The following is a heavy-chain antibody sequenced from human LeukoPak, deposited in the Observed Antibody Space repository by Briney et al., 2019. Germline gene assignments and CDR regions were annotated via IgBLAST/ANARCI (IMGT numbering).Heavy chain of an antibody. CDR2: ISSSSSFI. J-gene: IGHJ6*03. Sequence: GGSLRLSCVASGFTFSSYSVNWVRQAPGKGLEWVSSISSSSSFIYYGDSVKGRFTISRDNAKNSLYLQMNSLRAEDTAVYYCARRRGYYYYYMDVWGKGTTVTVSS. CDR1: GFTFSSYS. V-gene: IGHV3-21*01. CDR3: ARRRGYYYYYMDV.